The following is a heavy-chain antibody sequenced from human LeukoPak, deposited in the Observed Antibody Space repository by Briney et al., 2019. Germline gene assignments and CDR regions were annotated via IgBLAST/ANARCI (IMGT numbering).Heavy chain of an antibody. CDR2: VRKKTNSYTT. Sequence: GGSLRLSCAASGFTFSDHGMDWVRQAPGKGLEWVGRVRKKTNSYTTEYAASVKGRFTISRDDSQNSLYLQMNSLTAEDTAVYYCARLVGANNWGQGTLVIVSS. V-gene: IGHV3-72*01. CDR1: GFTFSDHG. J-gene: IGHJ4*02. D-gene: IGHD1-26*01. CDR3: ARLVGANN.